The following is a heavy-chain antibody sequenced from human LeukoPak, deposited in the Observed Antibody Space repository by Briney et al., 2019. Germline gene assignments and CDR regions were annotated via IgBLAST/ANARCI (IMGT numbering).Heavy chain of an antibody. D-gene: IGHD2-2*01. J-gene: IGHJ5*02. Sequence: AAVKVSCKASGYTFTSYGISWVRQAPGQGHEWMGWISAYNDNTNYAHTLQGRVTMTTDTSTSTAYLELRSLSSDDAAVSYCSRRAVPAAIGMVGNWFDRWGQGTLVTVSS. CDR3: SRRAVPAAIGMVGNWFDR. CDR1: GYTFTSYG. CDR2: ISAYNDNT. V-gene: IGHV1-18*01.